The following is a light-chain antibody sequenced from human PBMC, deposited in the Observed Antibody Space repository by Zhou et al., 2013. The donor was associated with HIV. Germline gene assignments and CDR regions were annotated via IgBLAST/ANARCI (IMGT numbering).Light chain of an antibody. V-gene: IGKV1-9*01. Sequence: DIQLTQSPSFLSASVGDRVTITCRASQGISSYLAWYQQKPGKAPKLLMYATSTLQSGVPSRFSGSGSGTEFTLTISSLQPEDFATYYCQQYNDYPLTFGRRDRRW. CDR3: QQYNDYPLT. J-gene: IGKJ4*01. CDR1: QGISSY. CDR2: ATS.